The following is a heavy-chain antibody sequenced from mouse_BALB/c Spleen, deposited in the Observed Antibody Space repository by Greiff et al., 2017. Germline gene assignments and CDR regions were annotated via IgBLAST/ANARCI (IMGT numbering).Heavy chain of an antibody. V-gene: IGHV1-67*01. J-gene: IGHJ2*01. CDR3: ARGKASMDY. Sequence: QVQLQQSGPELVRPGVSVKISCKGSSYTFTDYAMHWVKQSHAKSLEWIGVISTYYSNTNYNQKFTGKATMTVDKSSSTAYMELARLTSEDSAVYYCARGKASMDYWGQGTTLTVSS. CDR2: ISTYYSNT. CDR1: SYTFTDYA. D-gene: IGHD2-3*01.